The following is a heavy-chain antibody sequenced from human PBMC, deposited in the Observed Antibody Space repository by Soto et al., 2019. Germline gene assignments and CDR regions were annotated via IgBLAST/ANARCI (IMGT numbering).Heavy chain of an antibody. CDR3: ASRILVSDAFDI. V-gene: IGHV3-53*01. D-gene: IGHD3-3*02. CDR2: VYSGGST. Sequence: GGSLRLSCAASGFTVSSNVMSWVRQAPGKGLEWVSVVYSGGSTYYADSVKGRFTISRDNSKNTLYLQMNSLRPEDTAVYYCASRILVSDAFDIWGHGTMVTNSS. CDR1: GFTVSSNV. J-gene: IGHJ3*02.